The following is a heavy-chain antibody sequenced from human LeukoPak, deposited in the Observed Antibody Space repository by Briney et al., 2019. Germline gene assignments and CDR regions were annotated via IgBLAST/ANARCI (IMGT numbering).Heavy chain of an antibody. J-gene: IGHJ3*02. CDR2: VNPSHAYQ. CDR1: GFSFRAYT. Sequence: GGPLRLSCAASGFSFRAYTINWVRQAPGKGLEWVSSVNPSHAYQFYADSVKGRFTISRDNVKNSLFLQMDRLRAEDTAVYYCARDRDYYDSNSFSPDAFDIWGQGTMVTVSS. CDR3: ARDRDYYDSNSFSPDAFDI. V-gene: IGHV3-21*06. D-gene: IGHD3-22*01.